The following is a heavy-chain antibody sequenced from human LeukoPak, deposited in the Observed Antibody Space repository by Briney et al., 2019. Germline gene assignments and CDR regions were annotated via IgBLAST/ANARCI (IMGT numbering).Heavy chain of an antibody. V-gene: IGHV3-13*01. CDR2: ILTNGDT. CDR1: GFAFSSFD. CDR3: ARDRFGERTFEK. Sequence: PGGSLRLSCAASGFAFSSFDMLWVRQSPRKGLEWVARILTNGDTDYGASVEGRFTISRENAKGYVYLQMNSLRDGDTAVYYCARDRFGERTFEKWGQGTMVTVSS. D-gene: IGHD3-10*01. J-gene: IGHJ3*02.